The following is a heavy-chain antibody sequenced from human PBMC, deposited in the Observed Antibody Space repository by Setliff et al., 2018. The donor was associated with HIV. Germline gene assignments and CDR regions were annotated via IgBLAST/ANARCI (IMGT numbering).Heavy chain of an antibody. V-gene: IGHV1-18*01. Sequence: ASVKVSCKVFGYTLTELSIHWVRQAPGKGLEWMGWISAYNGNTHYAQKLQGRVTMTTDTSTGTAYMELRSLRSDDTAMYYCARKYTGGPLDYWGQGTLVTVSS. CDR3: ARKYTGGPLDY. CDR1: GYTLTELS. CDR2: ISAYNGNT. D-gene: IGHD6-19*01. J-gene: IGHJ4*02.